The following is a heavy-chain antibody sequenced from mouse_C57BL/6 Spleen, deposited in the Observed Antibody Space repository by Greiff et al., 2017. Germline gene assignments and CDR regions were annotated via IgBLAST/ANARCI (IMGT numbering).Heavy chain of an antibody. V-gene: IGHV1-61*01. J-gene: IGHJ2*01. Sequence: VQLQQPGAELVRPGSSVKLSCKASGYTFTSYWMDWVKQRPGQGLEWIGNIYPSDSETHYNQKFKDKATLTVDKSSSTAYMQLSSLTSEDSAVYYCARSSYDYDVGFDYWGQGTTLTVSS. CDR1: GYTFTSYW. CDR2: IYPSDSET. CDR3: ARSSYDYDVGFDY. D-gene: IGHD2-4*01.